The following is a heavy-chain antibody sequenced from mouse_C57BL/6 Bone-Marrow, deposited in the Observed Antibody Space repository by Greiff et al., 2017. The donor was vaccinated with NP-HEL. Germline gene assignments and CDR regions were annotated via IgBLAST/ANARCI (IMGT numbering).Heavy chain of an antibody. V-gene: IGHV1-81*01. J-gene: IGHJ3*01. CDR2: IYPRSGNT. D-gene: IGHD1-1*01. Sequence: VQLQQSGAELARPGASVKLSCKASGYTFTSYGISWVKQRTGQGLEWIGEIYPRSGNTYYNEKFKGKATLTADKSSSTAYMELRSLTSEDSAVYFCARSLLITAYWGQGTLVTVSA. CDR1: GYTFTSYG. CDR3: ARSLLITAY.